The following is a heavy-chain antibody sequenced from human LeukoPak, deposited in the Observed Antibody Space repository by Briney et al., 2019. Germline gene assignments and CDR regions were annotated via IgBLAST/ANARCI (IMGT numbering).Heavy chain of an antibody. CDR2: VNSDVSST. Sequence: GGSLRLSWAAAGFSFSRYWMHWVRHVPGGVVGWVSYVNSDVSSTMYAGSVKGRFSISRDKAKSTLYLQMNSLRAEDTAVYYSARSRRLYWYLDLWGRGNLVTVSS. CDR3: ARSRRLYWYLDL. V-gene: IGHV3-74*03. J-gene: IGHJ2*01. D-gene: IGHD4-11*01. CDR1: GFSFSRYW.